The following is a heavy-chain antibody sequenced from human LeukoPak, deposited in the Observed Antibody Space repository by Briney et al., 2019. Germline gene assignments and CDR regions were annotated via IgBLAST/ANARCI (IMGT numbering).Heavy chain of an antibody. CDR3: ARTRYCSGGSCSSMWTR. CDR2: INHSGST. CDR1: GGSFSGYY. J-gene: IGHJ4*02. Sequence: SETLSLTCAVYGGSFSGYYWSWIRQPPGEGLEWIGEINHSGSTNYNPSLKSRVTISVGTSKNQFSLKLSSVTAADTAVYYCARTRYCSGGSCSSMWTRWGQGTLVTVSS. V-gene: IGHV4-34*01. D-gene: IGHD2-15*01.